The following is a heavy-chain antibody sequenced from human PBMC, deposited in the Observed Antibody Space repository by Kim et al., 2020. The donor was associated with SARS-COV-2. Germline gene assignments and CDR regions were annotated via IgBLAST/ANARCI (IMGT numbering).Heavy chain of an antibody. Sequence: THYADSVKGRFTISRDNYNNTVYLQMNSLRAEDTAVYYCVQDDPFTSFDHWGQGTPVTVSP. V-gene: IGHV3-23*01. CDR3: VQDDPFTSFDH. CDR2: T. J-gene: IGHJ4*02. D-gene: IGHD3-10*01.